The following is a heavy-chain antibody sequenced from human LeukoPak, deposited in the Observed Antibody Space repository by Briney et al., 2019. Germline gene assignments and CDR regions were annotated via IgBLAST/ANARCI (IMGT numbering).Heavy chain of an antibody. CDR1: GYTFTSYY. CDR2: INPSGGST. CDR3: ARQQQLVDQEGNWFDP. D-gene: IGHD6-13*01. Sequence: ASVKVSCKASGYTFTSYYMHWVRQAPGQGLEWMGIINPSGGSTSYAQKFQGRVTMTRDTSTSTVYMELSSLRSEDTAVYYCARQQQLVDQEGNWFDPWGQGTLVTVSS. V-gene: IGHV1-46*01. J-gene: IGHJ5*02.